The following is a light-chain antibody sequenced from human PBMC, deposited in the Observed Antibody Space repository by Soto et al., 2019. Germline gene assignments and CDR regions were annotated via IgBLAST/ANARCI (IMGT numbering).Light chain of an antibody. CDR1: QSVSSY. CDR2: DAS. V-gene: IGKV3-11*01. CDR3: QHRSNWPPIT. J-gene: IGKJ5*01. Sequence: EIVLTQSPVTLSLSPGERATLSCRASQSVSSYLAWYQQKPGQAPRLLIYDASNRATGIPARFSGGGSGTDFTLTIVNLDPEDFAIYYCQHRSNWPPITFGQGTRLEIK.